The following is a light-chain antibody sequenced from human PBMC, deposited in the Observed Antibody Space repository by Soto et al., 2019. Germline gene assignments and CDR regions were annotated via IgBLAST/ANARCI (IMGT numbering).Light chain of an antibody. Sequence: QSALTQPPSASGSPGQSVTISCAGTSSDVGGYNYISWYQQHPGKAPKLLVYEVTKRPSGVPDRFSGSKSGNTASLTVSGLQAEDEADYYCISSAGSHNLVFGGGTKLTVL. CDR1: SSDVGGYNY. J-gene: IGLJ2*01. V-gene: IGLV2-8*01. CDR2: EVT. CDR3: ISSAGSHNLV.